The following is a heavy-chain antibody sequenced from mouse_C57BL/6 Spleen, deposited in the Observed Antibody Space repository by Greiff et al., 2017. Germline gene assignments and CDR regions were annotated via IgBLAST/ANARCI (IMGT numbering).Heavy chain of an antibody. D-gene: IGHD2-4*01. CDR2: ISSGSSTI. V-gene: IGHV5-17*01. J-gene: IGHJ2*01. Sequence: EVMLVESGGGLVKPGGSLKLSCAASGFTFSDYGMHWVRQAPEKGLEWVAYISSGSSTIYYADTVKGRFTISRDNAKNTLFLQMTSLRSEDTAMYYCARFYYDYDEGDYFDYWGQGTTLTVSS. CDR3: ARFYYDYDEGDYFDY. CDR1: GFTFSDYG.